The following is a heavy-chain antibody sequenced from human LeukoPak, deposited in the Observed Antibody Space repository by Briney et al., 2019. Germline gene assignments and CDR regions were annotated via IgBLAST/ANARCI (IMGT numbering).Heavy chain of an antibody. CDR3: ARDTRPDYYGSGSSN. D-gene: IGHD3-10*01. CDR1: GFTVSSNY. CDR2: IYSGGST. Sequence: GGSLRPSCAASGFTVSSNYMSWVRQAPGKGLEWVSVIYSGGSTYYADSVKGRFTISRDNSKDTLYLQMNSLRAEDTAVYYCARDTRPDYYGSGSSNWGQGTLVTVSS. V-gene: IGHV3-66*01. J-gene: IGHJ4*02.